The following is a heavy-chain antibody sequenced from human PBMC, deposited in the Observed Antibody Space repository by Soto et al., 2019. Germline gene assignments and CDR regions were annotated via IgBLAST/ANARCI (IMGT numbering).Heavy chain of an antibody. V-gene: IGHV3-30*18. CDR1: GFTFDSHG. CDR3: AKDLLPKTVTTCVS. Sequence: QVQLVESGGGAVQPGRSLRLSCAASGFTFDSHGMHWFRQAPGKGLEWVAVISSDGNNKYYADSVKGRFTISRDNFNNILYLQMSSLRAEDTAVYYCAKDLLPKTVTTCVSWGQGTLVTVSS. CDR2: ISSDGNNK. D-gene: IGHD4-17*01. J-gene: IGHJ5*02.